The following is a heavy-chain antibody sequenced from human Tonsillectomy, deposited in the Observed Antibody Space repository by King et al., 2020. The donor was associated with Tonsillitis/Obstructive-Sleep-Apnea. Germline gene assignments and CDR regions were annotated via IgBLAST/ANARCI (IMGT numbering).Heavy chain of an antibody. CDR2: IKEDGSNK. CDR1: GFTLSNYW. V-gene: IGHV3-7*01. Sequence: VQLVESGGGLVQPGGSLRLSCAASGFTLSNYWMTWVRQAPGKGLEWVANIKEDGSNKNYVDSVKGRFTISRDNAKNSLYLQMNSLRAEDTAVYYCARYGNYCRSPICYDVFDVWGRGTMVTVSS. D-gene: IGHD2-2*01. J-gene: IGHJ3*01. CDR3: ARYGNYCRSPICYDVFDV.